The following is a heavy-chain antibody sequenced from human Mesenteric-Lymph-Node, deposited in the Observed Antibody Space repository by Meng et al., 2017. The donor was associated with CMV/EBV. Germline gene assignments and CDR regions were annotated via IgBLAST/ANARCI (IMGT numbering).Heavy chain of an antibody. CDR1: GYTFTGYY. D-gene: IGHD6-13*01. CDR3: ARAHIAAPGHNYDL. Sequence: ASVKVSCKASGYTFTGYYMHWVRQAPGQGLEWMGWINPNSGGTNYAQKFQGRVTMTRDTSISTAYMELSRLRSDDTAVYYCARAHIAAPGHNYDLWGQGTLVTVSS. CDR2: INPNSGGT. J-gene: IGHJ5*02. V-gene: IGHV1-2*02.